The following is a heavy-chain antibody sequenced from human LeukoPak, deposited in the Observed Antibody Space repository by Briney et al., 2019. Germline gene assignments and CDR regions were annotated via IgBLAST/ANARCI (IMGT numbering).Heavy chain of an antibody. J-gene: IGHJ5*02. D-gene: IGHD1-26*01. CDR3: ARGPPRVGATRKNWFEP. CDR1: GGSFSSGSHY. V-gene: IGHV4-61*02. Sequence: SETLSLTCTVSGGSFSSGSHYWSWIRQPAGKGLEWIGRIYTSGSTNYNPSLKSRVTISVDTSKNQFSLKLSSVTAADTAVYYCARGPPRVGATRKNWFEPGGQGTLVTVSS. CDR2: IYTSGST.